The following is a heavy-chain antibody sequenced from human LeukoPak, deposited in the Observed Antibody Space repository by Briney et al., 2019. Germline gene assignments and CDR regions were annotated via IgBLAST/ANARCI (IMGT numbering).Heavy chain of an antibody. CDR2: ISGSGGST. Sequence: GGSLRLSCAASGFTFSSYAMSWVRQAPGKGLEWVSAISGSGGSTYYADSVKGRFTISRDNSKNTLYLQINSLRAEDTAVYYCAKVLSGSYENYFDYWGQGTLVTVSS. CDR1: GFTFSSYA. V-gene: IGHV3-23*01. D-gene: IGHD1-26*01. J-gene: IGHJ4*02. CDR3: AKVLSGSYENYFDY.